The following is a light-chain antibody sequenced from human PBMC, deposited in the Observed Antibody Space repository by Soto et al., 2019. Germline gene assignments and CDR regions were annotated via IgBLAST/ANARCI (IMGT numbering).Light chain of an antibody. CDR1: SGHSSYA. Sequence: QAVVTQSPSASASLGASVKLTCTLSSGHSSYAIAWHQQQPEKGPRYLMKLNSDGSHSKGDGIPDRFSGSSSGAERYLTISSLQSEDEADYYCQTWGTGIRVFGTGTKLTV. J-gene: IGLJ1*01. CDR3: QTWGTGIRV. CDR2: LNSDGSH. V-gene: IGLV4-69*01.